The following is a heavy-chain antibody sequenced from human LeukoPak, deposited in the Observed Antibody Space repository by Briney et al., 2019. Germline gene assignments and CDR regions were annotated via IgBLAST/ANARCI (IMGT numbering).Heavy chain of an antibody. CDR2: IKQDGSEK. D-gene: IGHD4-17*01. CDR1: GFTFSSYW. Sequence: GGSLRLSCAASGFTFSSYWMSWVRPAPGKGLEWVANIKQDGSEKYYVDSVKGRFTISRDNAKNSLYLQMNSLRAEDTAVYYCAREDDYGDYDGGYNYWGQGTLVTVSS. CDR3: AREDDYGDYDGGYNY. V-gene: IGHV3-7*03. J-gene: IGHJ4*02.